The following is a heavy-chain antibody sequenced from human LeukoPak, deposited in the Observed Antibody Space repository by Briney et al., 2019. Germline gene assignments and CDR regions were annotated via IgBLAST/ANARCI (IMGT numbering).Heavy chain of an antibody. CDR3: ARGPGYYYYMDV. CDR2: ISYDGSNK. V-gene: IGHV3-30*04. J-gene: IGHJ6*03. CDR1: GFTFSNYA. Sequence: GGSLRLSCAASGFTFSNYAMHWVRQAPGKGLEWVAVISYDGSNKYYTDSVKGRFTISGDSSKNTLYLQMNSLRPEDTAVYYCARGPGYYYYMDVWGKGTTVTVSS.